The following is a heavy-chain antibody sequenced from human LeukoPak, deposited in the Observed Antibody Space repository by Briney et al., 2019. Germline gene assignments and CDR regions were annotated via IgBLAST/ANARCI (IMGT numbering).Heavy chain of an antibody. CDR3: ASHVDTAMVVYFDY. CDR2: INHSGST. CDR1: GGSFSGYY. V-gene: IGHV4-34*01. D-gene: IGHD5-18*01. J-gene: IGHJ4*02. Sequence: SETLSLTCAVYGGSFSGYYWSWIRQPPGKGLEWIGEINHSGSTNYNPSPKSRVTISVDTSKNQFSLKLSSVTAADTAVYYCASHVDTAMVVYFDYWGQGTLVTVSS.